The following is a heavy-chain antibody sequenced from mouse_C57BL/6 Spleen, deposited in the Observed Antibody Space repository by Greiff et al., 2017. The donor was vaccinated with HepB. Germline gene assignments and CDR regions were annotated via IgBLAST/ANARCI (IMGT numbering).Heavy chain of an antibody. Sequence: QVQLQQPGAELVRPGSSVKLSCKASGYTFTSYWMDWVKQRPGQGLDWIGNIYPSDSETHYNQKFKDKATLTVDKSSSTAYMQLSSLTSEDSAVYYCARTVYDGHFDYWGQGTTLTVSS. V-gene: IGHV1-61*01. CDR2: IYPSDSET. CDR3: ARTVYDGHFDY. CDR1: GYTFTSYW. J-gene: IGHJ2*01. D-gene: IGHD2-3*01.